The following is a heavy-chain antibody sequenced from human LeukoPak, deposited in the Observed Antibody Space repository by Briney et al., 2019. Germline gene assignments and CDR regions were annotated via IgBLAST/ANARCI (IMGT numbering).Heavy chain of an antibody. CDR2: INHSGST. V-gene: IGHV4-34*01. CDR3: ARGADSYYYGMDV. Sequence: SETLSLTCAVYGGSFSGYYWSWIRQPPGKGLEWIGEINHSGSTNYNPSLESRVTISVDTSKNQFSLKLSSVTAADTAVYYCARGADSYYYGMDVWGQGTTVTVSS. CDR1: GGSFSGYY. J-gene: IGHJ6*02.